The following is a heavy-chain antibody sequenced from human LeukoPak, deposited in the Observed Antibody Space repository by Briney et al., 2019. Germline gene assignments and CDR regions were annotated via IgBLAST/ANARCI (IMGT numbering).Heavy chain of an antibody. V-gene: IGHV5-51*01. CDR2: IYPGDSDT. D-gene: IGHD2-15*01. CDR1: GYSFTSYW. Sequence: KDGESLKISCKGSGYSFTSYWIGWVRQMPGKGLEWMGIIYPGDSDTRYSPSIQGQVTISADKSISTAYLQWSSLKASDTAMYYCARHKGGYCSGGSCYSGDYYYYMDVWGKGTTVTVSS. CDR3: ARHKGGYCSGGSCYSGDYYYYMDV. J-gene: IGHJ6*03.